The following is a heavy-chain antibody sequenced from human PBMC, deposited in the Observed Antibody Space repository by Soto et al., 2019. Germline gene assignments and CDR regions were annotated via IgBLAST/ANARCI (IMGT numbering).Heavy chain of an antibody. V-gene: IGHV1-18*01. CDR3: ARSPSHSYSDFWRGHATFDI. J-gene: IGHJ3*02. Sequence: ASVKVSCKASGYTFTSYGISWVRQAPGQGLEWMGWISAYNGNTNYAQKLQGRVTMTTDTSTSTAYMELRSLRSDDTAVYYCARSPSHSYSDFWRGHATFDIWGQGTLVTVSS. CDR1: GYTFTSYG. D-gene: IGHD3-3*01. CDR2: ISAYNGNT.